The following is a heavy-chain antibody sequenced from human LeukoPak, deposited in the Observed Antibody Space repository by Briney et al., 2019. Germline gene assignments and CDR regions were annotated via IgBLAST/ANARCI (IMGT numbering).Heavy chain of an antibody. Sequence: PSGTLSLTCAVSGGSISSTNWWSWVRQPPGKGLEWIGEIFHSGGTNYNPSLKSRISLSVDKSQNQFPLKLNSLTAADTAVYYCAANGYYSIDVWGKGTTVTVSS. CDR1: GGSISSTNW. V-gene: IGHV4-4*02. D-gene: IGHD2-8*01. J-gene: IGHJ6*03. CDR3: AANGYYSIDV. CDR2: IFHSGGT.